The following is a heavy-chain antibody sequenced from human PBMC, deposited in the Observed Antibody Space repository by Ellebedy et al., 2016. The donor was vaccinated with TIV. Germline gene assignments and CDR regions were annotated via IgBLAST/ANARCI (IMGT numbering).Heavy chain of an antibody. Sequence: AASVKVSCKASGYTFTANNIFWVRQAPGQGLEWVGRIKPNSGDTAHAEKFQGRVTMTRDTSINTVYIELSSLRYDDTAVFYCARGSGGWFDPWGQGTLVTVSS. CDR3: ARGSGGWFDP. J-gene: IGHJ5*02. CDR1: GYTFTANN. D-gene: IGHD5-12*01. V-gene: IGHV1-2*02. CDR2: IKPNSGDT.